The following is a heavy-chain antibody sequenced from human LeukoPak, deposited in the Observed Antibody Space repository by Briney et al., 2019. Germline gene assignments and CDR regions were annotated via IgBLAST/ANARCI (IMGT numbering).Heavy chain of an antibody. CDR3: ARAPRAYCSGGSCYVDV. CDR1: GGSISSGGYY. D-gene: IGHD2-15*01. Sequence: SETLSLTCAVSGGSISSGGYYWSWIRQPPGKGLERIGYIYHSGSTYYNPSLKSRVTISVDRSKNQFSLKLSSVTAADTAVYYCARAPRAYCSGGSCYVDVWGQGTTVTVSS. J-gene: IGHJ6*02. V-gene: IGHV4-30-2*01. CDR2: IYHSGST.